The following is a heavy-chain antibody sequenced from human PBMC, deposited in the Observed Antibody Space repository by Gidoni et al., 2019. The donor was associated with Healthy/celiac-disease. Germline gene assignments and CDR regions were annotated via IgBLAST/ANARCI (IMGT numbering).Heavy chain of an antibody. CDR2: ISYVVSTK. V-gene: IGHV3-30*04. Sequence: VQRVEAGGGGAQHGGARRRAGAVPAVTSRRDDMPWVRQAPGKGLEWVAVISYVVSTKFSAASVKGRFSISSDYSSNTLYLHLISLRAEDTAVSYCSRALGLQPLVEGSYFDYWGQGTLVTVSS. CDR3: SRALGLQPLVEGSYFDY. D-gene: IGHD6-13*01. CDR1: AVTSRRDD. J-gene: IGHJ4*02.